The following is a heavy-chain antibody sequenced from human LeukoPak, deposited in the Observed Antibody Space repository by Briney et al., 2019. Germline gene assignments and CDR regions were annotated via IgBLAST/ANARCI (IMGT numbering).Heavy chain of an antibody. CDR1: GFTFTDSY. Sequence: GGSLRLSCAASGFTFTDSYMSWIRQAPGKGLEWVSYITSSSTYTNYADSVKGRFIISRDNAKNSLFLQMGSLRAEDTAVYYCARVRGYSFGRPTGYLDYWGQGTLVTVSS. CDR2: ITSSSTYT. V-gene: IGHV3-11*05. D-gene: IGHD5-18*01. CDR3: ARVRGYSFGRPTGYLDY. J-gene: IGHJ4*02.